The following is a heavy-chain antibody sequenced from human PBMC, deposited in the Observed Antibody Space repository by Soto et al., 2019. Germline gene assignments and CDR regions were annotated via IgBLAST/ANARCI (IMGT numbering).Heavy chain of an antibody. CDR1: GFTFSSYW. CDR2: IKQDGSEK. D-gene: IGHD3-22*01. Sequence: GGSLRLSCAASGFTFSSYWMGWVRQAPGKGLEWVANIKQDGSEKYYVDSVKGRFTISRDNAKNSLYLQMNSLRAEDTAVYYCATEGDYYDSSGFGSFDYWGQGTLVTVSS. CDR3: ATEGDYYDSSGFGSFDY. J-gene: IGHJ4*01. V-gene: IGHV3-7*03.